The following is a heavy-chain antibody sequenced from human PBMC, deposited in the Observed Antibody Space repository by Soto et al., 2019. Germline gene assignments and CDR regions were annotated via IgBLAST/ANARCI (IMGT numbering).Heavy chain of an antibody. CDR3: ARDLGRDGIDI. CDR1: GGSIMSYY. Sequence: PSETLSLTCSVSGGSIMSYYWTWIRQAAGKGQEWIGRIYTTGSTNYNPSLKGRVTMSVDTSKNQFSLRLSSVTAADTAVYYCARDLGRDGIDIRGQGTTVTVSS. V-gene: IGHV4-4*07. D-gene: IGHD2-15*01. CDR2: IYTTGST. J-gene: IGHJ6*02.